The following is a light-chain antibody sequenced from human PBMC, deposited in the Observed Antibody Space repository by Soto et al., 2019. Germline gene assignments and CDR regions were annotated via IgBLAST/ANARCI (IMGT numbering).Light chain of an antibody. CDR1: IHYDF. CDR3: GSYRSSSNYV. V-gene: IGLV2-14*01. Sequence: QSALTQPASVSGSPGQSITISCTGYIHYDFVSWYQQHPGTAPKLVIYEVSNRPSGTSDRFSDSKSGHTYSLTISGLQTEDEAVYYCGSYRSSSNYVFGTGTKLTDL. CDR2: EVS. J-gene: IGLJ1*01.